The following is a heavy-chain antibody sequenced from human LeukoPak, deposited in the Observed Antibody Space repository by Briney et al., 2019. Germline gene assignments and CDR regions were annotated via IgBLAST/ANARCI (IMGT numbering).Heavy chain of an antibody. Sequence: SETLSLTCTVSGGSISSSSYYWGWIRQPPGKGLEWIGSIYYSGSTNYNPSLKSRVTISVDKSKNQFSLKLSSVTAADTAVYYCARVYYVLDAFDIWGQGTMVTVSS. CDR2: IYYSGST. V-gene: IGHV4-39*07. CDR3: ARVYYVLDAFDI. J-gene: IGHJ3*02. D-gene: IGHD3-16*01. CDR1: GGSISSSSYY.